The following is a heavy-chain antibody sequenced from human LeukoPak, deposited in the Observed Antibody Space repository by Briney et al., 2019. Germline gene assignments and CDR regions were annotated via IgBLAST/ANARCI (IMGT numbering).Heavy chain of an antibody. CDR3: ARSRWFGEFYPLPFDY. D-gene: IGHD3-10*01. J-gene: IGHJ4*02. CDR1: GFTVSSNY. CDR2: IYSGGST. Sequence: GGSLRLSCAASGFTVSSNYMSWVRQAPGKGLEWVSVIYSGGSTYYADSVKGRFTISRDNSKNTLYLQVNSLRAEDTAVYYCARSRWFGEFYPLPFDYWGQGTLVTVSS. V-gene: IGHV3-53*01.